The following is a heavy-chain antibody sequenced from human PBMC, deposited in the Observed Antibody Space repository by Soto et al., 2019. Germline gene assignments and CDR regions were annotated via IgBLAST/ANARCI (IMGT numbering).Heavy chain of an antibody. CDR3: AAATRGYLYYCLDV. CDR1: GATVSSNRAA. CDR2: TYYRTRWYN. V-gene: IGHV6-1*01. Sequence: PSQTLSLTCAISGATVSSNRAAWNWIRQSPSRGLEWLGRTYYRTRWYNDYAVSVKGRITINPDPSRNQFYLQVNSVTSEDTAVYYCAAATRGYLYYCLDVWGQGTTVTVSS. D-gene: IGHD5-12*01. J-gene: IGHJ6*02.